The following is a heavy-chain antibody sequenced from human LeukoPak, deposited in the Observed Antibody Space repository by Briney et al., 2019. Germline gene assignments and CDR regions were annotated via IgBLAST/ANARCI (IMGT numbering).Heavy chain of an antibody. D-gene: IGHD3-22*01. CDR3: ARAYYDSSGYYPYYFDY. V-gene: IGHV1-69*04. CDR1: GGTFSSYA. J-gene: IGHJ4*02. CDR2: IIPILGIA. Sequence: SVKVSCKASGGTFSSYAISWVRQAPGQGLEWMGRIIPILGIANYAQKFQGRVTITADKSTSTAYIELSSLRSEDTAVYYCARAYYDSSGYYPYYFDYWGQGTLVTVSS.